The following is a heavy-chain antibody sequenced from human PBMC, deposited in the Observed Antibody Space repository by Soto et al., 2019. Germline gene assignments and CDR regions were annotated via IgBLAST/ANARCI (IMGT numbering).Heavy chain of an antibody. V-gene: IGHV4-34*01. CDR1: GGSISSYY. Sequence: QVQLQQWGAGLLKPSETLSLTCAVYGGSISSYYWSWIRQAPGKGLEWIGEINHSGSTNYNPSLKSRVTISVDTSKNQFSLKLSSVTAADTAVYYCARTYSSSWSPFDYWGQGTLVTVSS. CDR2: INHSGST. J-gene: IGHJ4*02. CDR3: ARTYSSSWSPFDY. D-gene: IGHD6-13*01.